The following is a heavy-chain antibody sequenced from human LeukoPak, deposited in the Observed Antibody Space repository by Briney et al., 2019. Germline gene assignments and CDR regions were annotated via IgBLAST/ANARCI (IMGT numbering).Heavy chain of an antibody. D-gene: IGHD3-22*01. V-gene: IGHV4-59*08. CDR1: GGSISSYY. J-gene: IGHJ4*02. CDR3: ARTFFHERSGYYYDYCDY. Sequence: SETLSLTCTVSGGSISSYYWSWIRKPPGPGLELIGYIYYSWSTKYNPYPKSRVIISVDTSTKKFPLTLSSVTAADAAVYYCARTFFHERSGYYYDYCDYWGQGTLVTVS. CDR2: IYYSWST.